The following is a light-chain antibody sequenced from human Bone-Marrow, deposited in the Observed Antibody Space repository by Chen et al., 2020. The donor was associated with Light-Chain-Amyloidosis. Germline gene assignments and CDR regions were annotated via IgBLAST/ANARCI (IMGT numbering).Light chain of an antibody. CDR3: QVWDRSSDRPV. V-gene: IGLV3-21*02. Sequence: SYVLTPPSSVSVAPGQTATIACGGKNIGCHSVHWYQQTPGQAPLLVVYGDSDRPSGIPGRLSGSNSGNTATLTISRVEAGDEADYYCQVWDRSSDRPVFGGGTKLTVL. CDR2: GDS. CDR1: NIGCHS. J-gene: IGLJ3*02.